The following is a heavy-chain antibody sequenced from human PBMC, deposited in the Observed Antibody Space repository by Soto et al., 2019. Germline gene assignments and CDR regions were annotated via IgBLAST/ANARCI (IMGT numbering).Heavy chain of an antibody. D-gene: IGHD4-17*01. V-gene: IGHV3-23*01. CDR2: ISASAGIT. Sequence: PGGSLRLSCAAFGFTFSDYAITWVRQAPGKGLEWVSVISASAGITDYADSVKGRVTISRDNFNNTLYLQMNSLRVEDTAVYYCAKVGRMTTVVSHFDFWGRGALVTVSS. CDR1: GFTFSDYA. CDR3: AKVGRMTTVVSHFDF. J-gene: IGHJ4*02.